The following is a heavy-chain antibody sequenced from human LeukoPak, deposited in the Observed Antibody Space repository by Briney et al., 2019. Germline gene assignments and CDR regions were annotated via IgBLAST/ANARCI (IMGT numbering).Heavy chain of an antibody. V-gene: IGHV3-23*01. J-gene: IGHJ4*02. CDR2: ISGSGGST. Sequence: GGSLRLSCAASGFTFSSYAMSWVRQAPGKGLEWVSAISGSGGSTYYADSVKGRFTISRDNSKNTLYLQMNSLRADDTAVYYCAKDQVGFWSGYAYWGQGTLVTVSS. CDR3: AKDQVGFWSGYAY. D-gene: IGHD3-3*01. CDR1: GFTFSSYA.